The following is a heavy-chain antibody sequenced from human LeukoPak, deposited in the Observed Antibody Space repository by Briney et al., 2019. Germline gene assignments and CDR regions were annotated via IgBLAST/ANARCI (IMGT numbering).Heavy chain of an antibody. Sequence: GASVKVSCKTSGYTFTNYHMHWVRQAPGQGLEWMGWINGGNGYTKYSQNFQDRVTITRDTAASTVYMELSSLRSEDTAVYYCARARVTNIGDHWGQGTLVTVSS. J-gene: IGHJ4*02. D-gene: IGHD4-17*01. CDR3: ARARVTNIGDH. CDR2: INGGNGYT. CDR1: GYTFTNYH. V-gene: IGHV1-3*01.